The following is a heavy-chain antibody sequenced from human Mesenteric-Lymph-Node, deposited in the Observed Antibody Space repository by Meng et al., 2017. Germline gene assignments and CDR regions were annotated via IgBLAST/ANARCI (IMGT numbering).Heavy chain of an antibody. V-gene: IGHV4-4*07. CDR3: AREGVSGNYRPFDF. CDR2: IYTSGSF. CDR1: GGSVSSYY. D-gene: IGHD1-26*01. J-gene: IGHJ4*02. Sequence: GSLRLSCTVSGGSVSSYYWSWIRQPAGKGLEWIGRIYTSGSFNYNPSLKSRVTMSVDTSKNQFSLNLNSVTAADTAVYYCAREGVSGNYRPFDFWGQGTLVTVSS.